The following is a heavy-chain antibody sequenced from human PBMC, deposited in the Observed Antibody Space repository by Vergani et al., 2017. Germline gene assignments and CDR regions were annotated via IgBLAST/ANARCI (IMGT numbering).Heavy chain of an antibody. J-gene: IGHJ4*02. CDR3: AKFTITVTGVN. V-gene: IGHV3-64*01. CDR1: GFTFSSYA. Sequence: EVQLVESGGGLVQPGGSLRLSCAASGFTFSSYAMHWVRQAPGKGLEYVSAISSNGGSTYYANSVKGRFTISRDNSKNMLYLQMNSLRAEDTAVYYCAKFTITVTGVNWGQGTLVTVSS. D-gene: IGHD4-17*01. CDR2: ISSNGGST.